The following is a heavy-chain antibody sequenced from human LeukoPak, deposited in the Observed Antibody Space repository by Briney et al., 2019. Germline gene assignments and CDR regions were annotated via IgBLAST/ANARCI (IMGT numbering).Heavy chain of an antibody. V-gene: IGHV3-30*18. D-gene: IGHD6-13*01. J-gene: IGHJ4*02. Sequence: GGSLRLSCAASGFTFSSYGMHWVRQAPGKGLEWVAVISYDGSNKYYADSVKGRFTISRDNSKNTLYLQMNSLRAEDTAVYYCAKGYQQLVPHWGQGTLATVSS. CDR3: AKGYQQLVPH. CDR2: ISYDGSNK. CDR1: GFTFSSYG.